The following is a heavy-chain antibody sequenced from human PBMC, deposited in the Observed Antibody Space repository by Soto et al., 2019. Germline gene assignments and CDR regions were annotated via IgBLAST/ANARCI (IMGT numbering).Heavy chain of an antibody. CDR2: IYTSGST. CDR1: GGSISSYY. J-gene: IGHJ5*02. Sequence: PSETLSLTCTVSGGSISSYYWSWIRQPAGKGLEWIGRIYTSGSTNYNPSLKSRVTMSVDTFKTQFSLKLSSVTAADTAVYYCARGYCSSTSRYPWWFDPWGQGTLVTVSS. CDR3: ARGYCSSTSRYPWWFDP. D-gene: IGHD2-2*01. V-gene: IGHV4-4*07.